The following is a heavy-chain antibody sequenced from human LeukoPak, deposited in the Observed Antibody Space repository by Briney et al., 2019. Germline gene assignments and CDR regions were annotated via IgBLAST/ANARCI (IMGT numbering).Heavy chain of an antibody. CDR1: GYTFTGYY. J-gene: IGHJ5*02. Sequence: AASVKVSCKASGYTFTGYYMHWVRQAPGQGLEWMGWINPNSGGTNYAQKFQGRVTMTRDTSISTAYMELSRLRSDDTAVYYCARQDYGSNLGFDPWGQGTLVTVSS. CDR2: INPNSGGT. CDR3: ARQDYGSNLGFDP. D-gene: IGHD4-23*01. V-gene: IGHV1-2*02.